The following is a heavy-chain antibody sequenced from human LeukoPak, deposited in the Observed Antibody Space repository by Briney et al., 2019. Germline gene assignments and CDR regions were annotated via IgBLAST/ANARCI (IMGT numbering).Heavy chain of an antibody. Sequence: GGPLRLSCAASGFTFSSYEMNWVRQAPGKGLEWVSYISSSGSTINYADSVKGRFTTSRDNAKNSLYLQMNSLRAEDTAVYYCATHTIGYSSSGAFDIWGQGTMVTVSS. CDR3: ATHTIGYSSSGAFDI. J-gene: IGHJ3*02. CDR2: ISSSGSTI. D-gene: IGHD6-13*01. V-gene: IGHV3-48*03. CDR1: GFTFSSYE.